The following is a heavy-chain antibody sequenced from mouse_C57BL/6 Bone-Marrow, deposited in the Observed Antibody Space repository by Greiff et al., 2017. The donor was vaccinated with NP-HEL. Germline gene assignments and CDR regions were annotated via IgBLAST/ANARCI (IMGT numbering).Heavy chain of an antibody. CDR2: INPSNGGT. CDR3: ARSGYYGSSYRLGAMDY. Sequence: QVQLQQPGTELVKPGASVKLSCKASGYTFTSYWMHWVKQRPGQGLEWIGNINPSNGGTNYNEKFKSKATLTVDKSSSTAYMQLSSLTSEDSAVYYCARSGYYGSSYRLGAMDYWGQGTSVTVSS. J-gene: IGHJ4*01. D-gene: IGHD1-1*01. CDR1: GYTFTSYW. V-gene: IGHV1-53*01.